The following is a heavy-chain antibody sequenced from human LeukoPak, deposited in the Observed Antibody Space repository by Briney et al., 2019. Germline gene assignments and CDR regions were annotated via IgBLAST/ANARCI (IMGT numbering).Heavy chain of an antibody. J-gene: IGHJ4*02. D-gene: IGHD2-15*01. CDR1: GFGVSSFG. CDR2: ISVDGETT. Sequence: GESLRLSCAVSGFGVSSFGMSWVRQAPGKGLEWISAISVDGETTWYADSVKGRFIISRDNSKNTLYLQLSSLRAEDTAVYYCAQGYSSGWFPNWGQGSLVSVSS. V-gene: IGHV3-23*01. CDR3: AQGYSSGWFPN.